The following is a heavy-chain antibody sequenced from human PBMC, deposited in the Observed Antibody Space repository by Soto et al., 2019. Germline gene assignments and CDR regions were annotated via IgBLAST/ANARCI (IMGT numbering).Heavy chain of an antibody. CDR3: ARERGASSPFDY. V-gene: IGHV1-3*01. D-gene: IGHD6-19*01. Sequence: ASVKVSCKASGYTFTSYAMHCVRQAPGQRLEWMGWINAGNGNTKYAQKFQGRVTMTRNTSISTAYMELSSLRSEDTAVYYCARERGASSPFDYWGQGTLVTVSS. J-gene: IGHJ4*02. CDR2: INAGNGNT. CDR1: GYTFTSYA.